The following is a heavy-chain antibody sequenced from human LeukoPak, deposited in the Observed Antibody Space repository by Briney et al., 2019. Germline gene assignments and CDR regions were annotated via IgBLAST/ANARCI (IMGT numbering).Heavy chain of an antibody. V-gene: IGHV4-30-2*01. CDR3: ARGYGSGLVDY. CDR1: GGSISSGGYS. D-gene: IGHD3-10*01. J-gene: IGHJ4*02. Sequence: SQTLSLTCAVSGGSISSGGYSWSWIRQPPGKGLEWIGYIYHSGSTYYNPSPKSRVTISVDRSKNQFSLKLSSVTAADTAVYYCARGYGSGLVDYWGQGTLVTVSS. CDR2: IYHSGST.